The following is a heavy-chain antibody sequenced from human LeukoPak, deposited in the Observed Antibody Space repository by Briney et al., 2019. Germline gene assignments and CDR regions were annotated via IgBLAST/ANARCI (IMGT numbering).Heavy chain of an antibody. CDR1: GGSISSYY. J-gene: IGHJ6*03. D-gene: IGHD1-1*01. CDR3: ARDGPLMRGTYYYMDV. CDR2: IYTSGST. V-gene: IGHV4-4*07. Sequence: SETLSLTRTVSGGSISSYYWSWIRQPAGKGLEWIGRIYTSGSTNYTPSLKSRVTMSVDTPKNQFPLKLSSVPAADTAVYYCARDGPLMRGTYYYMDVWGKGTTVSVSS.